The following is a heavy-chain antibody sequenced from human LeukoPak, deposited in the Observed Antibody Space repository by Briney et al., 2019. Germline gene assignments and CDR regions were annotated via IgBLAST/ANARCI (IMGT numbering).Heavy chain of an antibody. CDR1: GGTFSSYA. V-gene: IGHV1-69*04. J-gene: IGHJ4*02. Sequence: SVKVACTASGGTFSSYAISWVRQPPGQGLGWMGRIIPILSIANYAQKYQGRVRITADKSTRTAYMELSSLRSEDTAVYYCASSCSGSYYSLAFGYWGQGTLVTVSS. CDR3: ASSCSGSYYSLAFGY. CDR2: IIPILSIA. D-gene: IGHD3-10*02.